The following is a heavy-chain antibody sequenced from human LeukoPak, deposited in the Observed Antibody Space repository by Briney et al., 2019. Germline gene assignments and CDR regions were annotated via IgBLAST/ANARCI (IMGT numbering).Heavy chain of an antibody. D-gene: IGHD2-21*01. V-gene: IGHV3-23*01. CDR2: PTRAADKT. CDR3: ARSVVVGRVFPGLDY. CDR1: GFTFSNYA. J-gene: IGHJ4*02. Sequence: GGSLRLSCAASGFTFSNYAMSWVRQAPGKGLEWVSAPTRAADKTYYADSVAGLFTISRDNSKNTLYLQMNSLRAEDTAVYYCARSVVVGRVFPGLDYWGQGTLVTVSS.